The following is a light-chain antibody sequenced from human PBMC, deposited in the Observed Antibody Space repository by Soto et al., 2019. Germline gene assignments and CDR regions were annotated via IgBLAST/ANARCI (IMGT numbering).Light chain of an antibody. CDR1: SSDVGGYDY. CDR2: EVS. Sequence: QSVVTQPPSASGSTGQSVTISCTGTSSDVGGYDYVSWYQQHPGKAPKLMIYEVSKRPSGVPDRFSGSKSGNTASLTVSGLQAEDEADYYCSSYAGSSTYVFGTGTKVTVL. J-gene: IGLJ1*01. V-gene: IGLV2-8*01. CDR3: SSYAGSSTYV.